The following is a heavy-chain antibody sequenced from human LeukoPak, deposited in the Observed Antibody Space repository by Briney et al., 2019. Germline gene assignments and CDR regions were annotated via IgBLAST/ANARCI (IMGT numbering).Heavy chain of an antibody. J-gene: IGHJ5*02. Sequence: SGGPLRLSCAASGFTLSRKYMRWVRRSPGKAGECVAKIKQDGSEKSYVDSVKGGFTISRKNAKNSLYWQINSLGAEDRAVFYCARLAGSGFPFVSWGEGALVIVSS. CDR3: ARLAGSGFPFVS. D-gene: IGHD6-19*01. V-gene: IGHV3-7*01. CDR1: GFTLSRKY. CDR2: IKQDGSEK.